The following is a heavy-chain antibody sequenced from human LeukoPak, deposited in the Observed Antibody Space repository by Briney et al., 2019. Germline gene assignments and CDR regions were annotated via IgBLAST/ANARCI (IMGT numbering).Heavy chain of an antibody. D-gene: IGHD6-13*01. Sequence: AXXKVSCKASGYTFTGYYIHWVRQAPGQGLEWMGRINPNTGGTDYAQKFQGRVTMTRDTSITTAYMELSRLTSDDTAIYYCAKVPPSITAAGNWLGPWGQGALVTVSS. CDR2: INPNTGGT. CDR3: AKVPPSITAAGNWLGP. CDR1: GYTFTGYY. V-gene: IGHV1-2*06. J-gene: IGHJ5*02.